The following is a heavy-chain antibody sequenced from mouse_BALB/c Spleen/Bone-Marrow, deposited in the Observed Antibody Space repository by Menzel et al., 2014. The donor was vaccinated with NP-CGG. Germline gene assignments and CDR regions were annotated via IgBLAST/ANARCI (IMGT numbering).Heavy chain of an antibody. V-gene: IGHV1-18*01. CDR2: INPYNGGT. Sequence: EVQRVESGPEVVKPGASMKMSCKASGYSFTGYTMNWVKQSHGKNLGWIGLINPYNGGTHYNQKFKGKATLTVDKSSSTAYMERLSLSSEESAVYYCAREGDYDYAWFAYWGQGTLITVSA. CDR3: AREGDYDYAWFAY. CDR1: GYSFTGYT. D-gene: IGHD2-4*01. J-gene: IGHJ3*01.